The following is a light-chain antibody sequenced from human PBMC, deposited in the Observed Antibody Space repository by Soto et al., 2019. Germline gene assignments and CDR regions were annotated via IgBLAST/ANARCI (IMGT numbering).Light chain of an antibody. V-gene: IGKV3-11*01. CDR1: QSVSSY. Sequence: EIVLTQSPATLSLSPGERATLSCRASQSVSSYLAWYQQKPGQAPRLLIYDASNRATGIPARFSGSGSGTDFTLTINSLEPEDFAVYYCQQRTFGQGTKLEIK. CDR3: QQRT. J-gene: IGKJ2*01. CDR2: DAS.